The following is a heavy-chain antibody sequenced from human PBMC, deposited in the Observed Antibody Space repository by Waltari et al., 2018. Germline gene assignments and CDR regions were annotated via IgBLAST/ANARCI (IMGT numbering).Heavy chain of an antibody. D-gene: IGHD4-17*01. CDR1: GYTFTSYD. V-gene: IGHV1-8*01. Sequence: QVQLVQSGAEVKKPGASVKVSCKASGYTFTSYDINWVRQATGQGLEWMGWMTPNSGDTVYAQKFQGRVTMTRNTSISTAYMELSSLRSEDMAVYYCARGQNGDYPYYFDYWGQGTLVTVSS. J-gene: IGHJ4*02. CDR2: MTPNSGDT. CDR3: ARGQNGDYPYYFDY.